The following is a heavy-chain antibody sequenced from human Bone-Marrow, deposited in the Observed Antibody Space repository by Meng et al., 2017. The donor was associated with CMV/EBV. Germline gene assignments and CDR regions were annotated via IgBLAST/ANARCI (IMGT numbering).Heavy chain of an antibody. V-gene: IGHV3-53*01. CDR2: IYSGGST. CDR3: ARESGGPPGMDV. Sequence: GESLKISCAASGFTVSSNYMSWVRQAPGKGLEWVSVIYSGGSTYYADSVKGRFTISRDNSKNTLYLQMNSLRAEDTAVYYCARESGGPPGMDVWGQGTTVTFSS. CDR1: GFTVSSNY. J-gene: IGHJ6*02. D-gene: IGHD2-15*01.